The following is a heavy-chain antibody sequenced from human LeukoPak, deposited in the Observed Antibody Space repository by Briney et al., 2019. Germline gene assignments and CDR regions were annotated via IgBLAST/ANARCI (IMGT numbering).Heavy chain of an antibody. V-gene: IGHV3-30*02. CDR1: GFTFSSYG. Sequence: PGGSLRLSCAASGFTFSSYGRHWVRQAPGKGLEWVAFIRYDGSNKYYADSVKGRFTISRDNANNSLYLQMNSLRADDTAVYYCARDIGLRKAAPPGWFDPWGQGALVTVSS. CDR3: ARDIGLRKAAPPGWFDP. J-gene: IGHJ5*02. D-gene: IGHD6-6*01. CDR2: IRYDGSNK.